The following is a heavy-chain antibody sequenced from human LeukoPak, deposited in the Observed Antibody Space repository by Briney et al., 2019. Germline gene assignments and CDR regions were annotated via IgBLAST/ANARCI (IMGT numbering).Heavy chain of an antibody. J-gene: IGHJ6*02. CDR2: IRSGGNT. CDR1: GFTVNSNF. Sequence: NPGGSLRLSCAASGFTVNSNFMSWVRQAPGKGLEWVSVIRSGGNTHYADSVKGRFTISRDNSKNTVYLQMNSLGAEYTAVYYCARDVLWFGGGQGLDVWGQGTTVTVTS. D-gene: IGHD3-10*01. V-gene: IGHV3-66*01. CDR3: ARDVLWFGGGQGLDV.